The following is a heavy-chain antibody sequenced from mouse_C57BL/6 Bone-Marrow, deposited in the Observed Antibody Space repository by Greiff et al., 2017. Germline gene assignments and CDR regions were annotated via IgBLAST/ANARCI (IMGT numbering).Heavy chain of an antibody. J-gene: IGHJ3*01. Sequence: VQLKESGPGLVKPSQSLSLTCSVTGYSITSGYYWNWIRQFPGNKLEWMGYISYDGSNNYNPSLKNRISITRDTSKNQFFLKLNSVTTEDTATYYCARDNPSFYWGQGTLVTVSA. CDR1: GYSITSGYY. V-gene: IGHV3-6*01. CDR3: ARDNPSFY. CDR2: ISYDGSN.